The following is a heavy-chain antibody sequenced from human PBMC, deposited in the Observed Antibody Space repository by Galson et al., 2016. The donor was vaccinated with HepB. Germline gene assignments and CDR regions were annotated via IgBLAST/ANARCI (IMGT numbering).Heavy chain of an antibody. CDR3: SRHHQRSGSGSYHSDFDY. CDR1: GYTFTDYY. Sequence: SVKVSCKASGYTFTDYYIHWVRQAPGQGLEWMGWVNPSSGGTKYVQKLQGRVTMTGDTSINTAYMELTRVRSDDTAVYYCSRHHQRSGSGSYHSDFDYWGQGTLVTVAS. V-gene: IGHV1-2*02. D-gene: IGHD3-10*01. J-gene: IGHJ4*02. CDR2: VNPSSGGT.